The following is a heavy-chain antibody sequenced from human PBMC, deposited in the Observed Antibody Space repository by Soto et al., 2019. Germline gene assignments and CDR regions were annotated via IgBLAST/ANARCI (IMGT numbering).Heavy chain of an antibody. J-gene: IGHJ5*02. CDR2: IYYSGST. D-gene: IGHD2-15*01. Sequence: LSETLSLTCTVSGGSISSYYWSWIRQPPGKGLEWIGYIYYSGSTNYNPSLKSRVTISVDTSKNQFSLKLSSVTAADTAVYYCARGLRVVAATDQLWFDPWGQGTLVTVSS. CDR1: GGSISSYY. V-gene: IGHV4-59*01. CDR3: ARGLRVVAATDQLWFDP.